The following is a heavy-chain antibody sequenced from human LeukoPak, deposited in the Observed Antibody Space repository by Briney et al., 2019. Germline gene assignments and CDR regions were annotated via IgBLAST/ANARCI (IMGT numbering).Heavy chain of an antibody. Sequence: SETLSLTCTVSGGSISSYYWSWTRQPPGKGLEWIGYIYYSGSTNYNPSLKSRVTISVDTSKNQFSLKLSSVTAADTAVYYCARGWIQLWAFDYWGQGTLVTVSS. CDR1: GGSISSYY. D-gene: IGHD5-18*01. CDR3: ARGWIQLWAFDY. CDR2: IYYSGST. J-gene: IGHJ4*02. V-gene: IGHV4-59*01.